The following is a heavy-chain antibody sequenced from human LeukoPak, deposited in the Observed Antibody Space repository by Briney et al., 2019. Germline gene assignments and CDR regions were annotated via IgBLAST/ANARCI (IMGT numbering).Heavy chain of an antibody. CDR2: IYAGDST. D-gene: IGHD3-3*01. J-gene: IGHJ5*02. CDR1: GFTVSSSY. CDR3: ARSYTHYDFWSGYTYQNYFDP. Sequence: GGSLRLSCEASGFTVSSSYISWVRQAPGKGLEWVSVIYAGDSTYSADSVKGRFIISRDNSKNTVYLQMDSLRAEDTAVYYCARSYTHYDFWSGYTYQNYFDPWGQGTLVTVSS. V-gene: IGHV3-53*01.